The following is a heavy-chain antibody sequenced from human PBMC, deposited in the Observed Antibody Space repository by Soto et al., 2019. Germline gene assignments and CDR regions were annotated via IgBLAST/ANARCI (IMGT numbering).Heavy chain of an antibody. CDR3: ASSYCSSTSCYLYFDY. D-gene: IGHD2-2*01. J-gene: IGHJ4*02. Sequence: QLQLQESGPGLVKPSETLSLTYTVSGGSISSSSYYWGWIRQPPGKGLEWIGSIYYSGSTYYNPSLKSRVTISVDTSKNQFSLKLSSVTAADTAVYYCASSYCSSTSCYLYFDYWGQGTLVTVSS. CDR1: GGSISSSSYY. V-gene: IGHV4-39*01. CDR2: IYYSGST.